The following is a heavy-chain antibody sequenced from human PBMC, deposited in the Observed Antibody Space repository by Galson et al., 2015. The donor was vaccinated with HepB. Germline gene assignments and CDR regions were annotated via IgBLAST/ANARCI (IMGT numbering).Heavy chain of an antibody. J-gene: IGHJ5*02. CDR2: FDPEDGET. D-gene: IGHD3-10*01. V-gene: IGHV1-24*01. Sequence: SVKVSCKVSGCTLTELSMHWVRQAPGKGLEWMGGFDPEDGETIYAQKFQGRVTMTEDTSTDTAYMELSSLRSEDTAVYYCARDRRGTKLGVLWFGEPEPNWFDPWGQGTLVTVSS. CDR1: GCTLTELS. CDR3: ARDRRGTKLGVLWFGEPEPNWFDP.